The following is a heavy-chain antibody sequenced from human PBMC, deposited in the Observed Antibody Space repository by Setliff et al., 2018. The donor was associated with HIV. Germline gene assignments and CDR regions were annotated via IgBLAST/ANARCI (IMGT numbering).Heavy chain of an antibody. Sequence: PSETLSLTCAVYGWSFSGYYWSWIRQPPGKGLEWIGNIYYIGITTYYPSLESRVTISVDMSNNQFSLKVPSVTAADTAVYYCAKEGNGVYNWLDPWGPGTLVTVSS. D-gene: IGHD2-8*01. CDR2: IYYIGIT. J-gene: IGHJ5*02. CDR3: AKEGNGVYNWLDP. V-gene: IGHV4-34*01. CDR1: GWSFSGYY.